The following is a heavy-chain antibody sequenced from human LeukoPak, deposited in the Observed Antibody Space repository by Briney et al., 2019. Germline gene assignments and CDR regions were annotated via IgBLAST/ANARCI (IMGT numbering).Heavy chain of an antibody. CDR1: GGSISSGSYY. J-gene: IGHJ4*02. Sequence: SETLSLTCTVSGGSISSGSYYWSWIRQPAGKGPEWIGRIYTSGSTNYNPSLKSRVTISVDTSKNQFSLKLSSVTAADTAVYYCARGKRPAAMGGFDYWGQGTLVTVSS. V-gene: IGHV4-61*02. CDR2: IYTSGST. CDR3: ARGKRPAAMGGFDY. D-gene: IGHD2-2*01.